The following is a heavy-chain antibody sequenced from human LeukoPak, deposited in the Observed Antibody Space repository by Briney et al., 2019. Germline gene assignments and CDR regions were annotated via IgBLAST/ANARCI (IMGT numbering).Heavy chain of an antibody. Sequence: PSGTLSLTCAVSGGSISSSNWWSWVRQPPGKGLEWIGEIYHSGSTNYNPSLKSRVTISVDKSKNQFSLKLSSVTAADTAVYYCARVGARNYDFWSGYEFIDWFDPWGQGTLVTVSS. J-gene: IGHJ5*02. CDR3: ARVGARNYDFWSGYEFIDWFDP. D-gene: IGHD3-3*01. CDR1: GGSISSSNW. V-gene: IGHV4-4*02. CDR2: IYHSGST.